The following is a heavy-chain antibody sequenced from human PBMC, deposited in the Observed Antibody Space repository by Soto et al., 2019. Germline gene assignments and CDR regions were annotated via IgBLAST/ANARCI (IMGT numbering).Heavy chain of an antibody. CDR2: ISGSGGST. J-gene: IGHJ4*02. Sequence: EVQLLESGGGLVQPGGSLRLSCAASGFTFSSYAMSWVRQAPGKGLEWVSAISGSGGSTYYADSVKGRFTISRDNSKNTLYLQMHSLRAEDTAVYYCANQLPRELLRGYFDYWGQGTLVTVSS. V-gene: IGHV3-23*01. CDR3: ANQLPRELLRGYFDY. CDR1: GFTFSSYA. D-gene: IGHD1-26*01.